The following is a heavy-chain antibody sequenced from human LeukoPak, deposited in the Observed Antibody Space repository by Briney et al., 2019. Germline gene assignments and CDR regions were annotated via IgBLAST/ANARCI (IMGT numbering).Heavy chain of an antibody. CDR1: GFTFRTSW. Sequence: GGSLRLSCGASGFTFRTSWMNWVRQAPGKGLEWVASINPDGSEKYSVDSVKGRFTISRDNSKNTLYLQMNSLRAEDTAVYYCAKVGHGYSYGTRFDYWGQGTLVTVSS. CDR3: AKVGHGYSYGTRFDY. D-gene: IGHD5-18*01. J-gene: IGHJ4*02. V-gene: IGHV3-7*01. CDR2: INPDGSEK.